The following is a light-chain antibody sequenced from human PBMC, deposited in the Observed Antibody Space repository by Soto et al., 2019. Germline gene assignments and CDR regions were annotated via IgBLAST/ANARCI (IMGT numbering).Light chain of an antibody. CDR2: GNS. V-gene: IGLV1-40*01. Sequence: QSVLTQPPSVSGAPGQRVTISCTGSSSNIGAHYDVHWYQQLPGTAPKLLIYGNSNRPSGVSNRFSGSKSGNTASLTMSGLQPEDEADYYCSSYTSSSTYVFGTGTKVTVL. J-gene: IGLJ1*01. CDR3: SSYTSSSTYV. CDR1: SSNIGAHYD.